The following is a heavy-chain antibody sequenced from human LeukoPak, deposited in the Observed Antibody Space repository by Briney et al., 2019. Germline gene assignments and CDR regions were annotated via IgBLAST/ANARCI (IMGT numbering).Heavy chain of an antibody. CDR1: GSTFSSYA. V-gene: IGHV3-23*01. Sequence: GGSLRLSCAASGSTFSSYAISWVRRAPGKGLEWVSAISGSGGSTYYADSVKGRFTISRDNSKNTLYLQMNSLRAEDTAVYYCANHAIAVAWSNYWGQGTLVTVSS. D-gene: IGHD6-19*01. CDR3: ANHAIAVAWSNY. J-gene: IGHJ4*02. CDR2: ISGSGGST.